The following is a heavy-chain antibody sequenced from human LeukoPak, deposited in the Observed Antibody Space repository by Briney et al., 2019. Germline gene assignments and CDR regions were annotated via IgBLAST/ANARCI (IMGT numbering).Heavy chain of an antibody. V-gene: IGHV3-23*01. Sequence: GGFLRLSCAASGFTFSSYAMSWVRQAPGKGLEWVSAISGSGGSTYYADSVKGRFTISRDNSKNTLYLQMNSLRAEDTAVYYCAKSSSRVPYDFPLDWGQGTLVTVSS. CDR1: GFTFSSYA. CDR2: ISGSGGST. J-gene: IGHJ4*02. D-gene: IGHD3/OR15-3a*01. CDR3: AKSSSRVPYDFPLD.